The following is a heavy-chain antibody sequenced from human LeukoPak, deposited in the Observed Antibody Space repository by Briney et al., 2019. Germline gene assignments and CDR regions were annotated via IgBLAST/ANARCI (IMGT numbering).Heavy chain of an antibody. CDR3: AKDRKQWLPDY. CDR1: GFTFSGYG. D-gene: IGHD6-19*01. Sequence: AGGSLRLSCATSGFTFSGYGMHWVRQAPGKGLEWVTVIWSDGSNKYYADSVKGRFTISRDNSKNTLYLQMNSLRAEDTAVYYCAKDRKQWLPDYWGQGTLVTVSS. CDR2: IWSDGSNK. J-gene: IGHJ4*02. V-gene: IGHV3-30*02.